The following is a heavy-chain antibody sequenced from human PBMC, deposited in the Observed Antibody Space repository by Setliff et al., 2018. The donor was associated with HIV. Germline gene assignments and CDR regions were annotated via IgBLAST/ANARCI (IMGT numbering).Heavy chain of an antibody. CDR2: ISPDNGNR. V-gene: IGHV1-2*02. Sequence: ASVKVSCKSSGYTFTDYFMHWVRQAPGQGLEWMGWISPDNGNRRISQRFRGSVTMTRDTSTNTVYMQLSSLTSEDTAVYYCATGHYASDSYYAIDHWGQGTLVTVSS. CDR3: ATGHYASDSYYAIDH. J-gene: IGHJ4*02. D-gene: IGHD3-10*01. CDR1: GYTFTDYF.